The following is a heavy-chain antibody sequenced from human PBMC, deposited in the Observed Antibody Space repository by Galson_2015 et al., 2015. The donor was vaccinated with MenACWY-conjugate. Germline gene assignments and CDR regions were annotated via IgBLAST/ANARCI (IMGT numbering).Heavy chain of an antibody. D-gene: IGHD7-27*01. CDR3: ARHGPSWGYYFDY. CDR2: YYSGST. Sequence: YYSGSTYYNPSLKSRVTISVDTSKNQFSLKLSSVTAADTAVFYCARHGPSWGYYFDYWGQGTLVTVSS. J-gene: IGHJ4*02. V-gene: IGHV4-59*08.